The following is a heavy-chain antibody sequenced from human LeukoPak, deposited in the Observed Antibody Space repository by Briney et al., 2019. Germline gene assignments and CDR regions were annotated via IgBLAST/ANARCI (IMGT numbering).Heavy chain of an antibody. D-gene: IGHD3-10*01. Sequence: SETLSLTCAVYGGPFGVYYWSWIRQPPGKGLEWIGEINHSGSTNYNPSLKSRVTISVDTSKNHFSLKLSSVTAADTAVYYCAGPGAGDLDYWGQGTLSPSPQ. CDR1: GGPFGVYY. V-gene: IGHV4-34*01. J-gene: IGHJ4*02. CDR3: AGPGAGDLDY. CDR2: INHSGST.